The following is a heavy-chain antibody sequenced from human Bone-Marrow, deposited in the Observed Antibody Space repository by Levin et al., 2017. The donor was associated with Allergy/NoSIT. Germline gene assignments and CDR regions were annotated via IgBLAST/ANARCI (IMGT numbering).Heavy chain of an antibody. Sequence: PSETLSLTCSVSGDSISDTYYYWGWIRQPPGKGLEWIGTIYYSGTTYYNPSLKSRVTISVDMSKNQFSLKLRSATAADTAMYYCAVSGVEAATPDYWGQGTLVSVSS. CDR1: GDSISDTYYY. CDR2: IYYSGTT. D-gene: IGHD2-15*01. V-gene: IGHV4-39*07. J-gene: IGHJ4*02. CDR3: AVSGVEAATPDY.